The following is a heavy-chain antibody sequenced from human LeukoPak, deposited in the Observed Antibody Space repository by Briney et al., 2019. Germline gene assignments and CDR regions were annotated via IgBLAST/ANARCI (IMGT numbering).Heavy chain of an antibody. D-gene: IGHD3-3*01. J-gene: IGHJ4*02. CDR1: GITFISAW. V-gene: IGHV3-15*01. CDR3: ATALRGVGF. CDR2: IKSKTDGRTA. Sequence: GGSLRLSCAASGITFISAWMNWVRQAPGKGLEWVGRIKSKTDGRTAEYAAPVKGRFIISRDDSKNTLYLQMNSLNSDDTGVYYCATALRGVGFWGQGTLVTVPS.